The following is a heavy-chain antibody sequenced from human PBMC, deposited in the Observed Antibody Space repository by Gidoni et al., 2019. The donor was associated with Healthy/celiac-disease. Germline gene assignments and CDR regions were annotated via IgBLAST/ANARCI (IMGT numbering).Heavy chain of an antibody. J-gene: IGHJ5*02. D-gene: IGHD3-10*01. V-gene: IGHV4-34*01. CDR1: GGSFSGYY. CDR2: INHSRST. Sequence: QVQLQQWGAVLFQPSYTLSLTFAVSGGSFSGYYWSWIRQPPGKGLEWSGEINHSRSTNYNPSLKMRVTISVDPSQNQFSLKLSSVTAADTAVYYCARGGVPPGWFDPWGQGTLVTVSS. CDR3: ARGGVPPGWFDP.